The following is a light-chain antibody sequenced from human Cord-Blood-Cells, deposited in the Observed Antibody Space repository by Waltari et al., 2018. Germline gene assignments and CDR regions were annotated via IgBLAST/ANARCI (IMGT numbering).Light chain of an antibody. J-gene: IGLJ2*01. CDR1: SSDVGSYNL. CDR3: CSYAGSVV. V-gene: IGLV2-23*01. Sequence: QSALTQPASVSGSPGQSITISCTGTSSDVGSYNLVSWYQQHTGKAPKLMIYEGSNRPSGVSNSFSGSKSGNTASLTISGLQAEDEADYYCCSYAGSVVFGGGTKLTVL. CDR2: EGS.